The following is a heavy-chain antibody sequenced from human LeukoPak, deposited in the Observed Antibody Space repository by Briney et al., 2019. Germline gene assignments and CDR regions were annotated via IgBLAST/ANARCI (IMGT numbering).Heavy chain of an antibody. CDR3: ARSPRYGSGSFPFFFDY. D-gene: IGHD3-10*01. CDR2: ISGSGGST. CDR1: GFTFSSYA. Sequence: GGSLKLSCAASGFTFSSYAMSWVRQAPGKGLEWVSAISGSGGSTYYADSVKGRFTISRDNSKNTLYLQMNSLGAEDTAVYYCARSPRYGSGSFPFFFDYWGQGTLVTVSS. J-gene: IGHJ4*02. V-gene: IGHV3-23*01.